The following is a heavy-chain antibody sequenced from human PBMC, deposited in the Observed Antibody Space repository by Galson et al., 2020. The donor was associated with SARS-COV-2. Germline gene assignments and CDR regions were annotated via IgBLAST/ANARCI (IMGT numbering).Heavy chain of an antibody. CDR3: ARVTVVVVPAGMGGFVPAAMGGFVYYYYMDV. Sequence: SQTLSLTCTVSGGSVSRSGVYWTWIRQSPGKGLEWIGYIYYSGTTKYNPSLKSRVTISVDTSKNQFSLKLSSVTAADTAEYYCARVTVVVVPAGMGGFVPAAMGGFVYYYYMDVWGKGATVTVSS. V-gene: IGHV4-61*08. CDR2: IYYSGTT. D-gene: IGHD2-2*01. J-gene: IGHJ6*03. CDR1: GGSVSRSGVY.